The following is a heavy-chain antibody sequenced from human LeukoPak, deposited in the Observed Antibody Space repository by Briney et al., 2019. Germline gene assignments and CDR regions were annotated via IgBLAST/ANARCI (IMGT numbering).Heavy chain of an antibody. CDR1: GASITSNRYY. D-gene: IGHD3-10*01. CDR3: ARGYXADGYFGSGSYYLYYYYYMDV. V-gene: IGHV4-39*07. J-gene: IGHJ6*03. CDR2: SDNSGSP. Sequence: ETLSLTCSVSGASITSNRYYWVWIRQPPGKGLEWIGNSDNSGSPNYNPSLNSRVTISVDTSKNQFSLKLTSVTAAETAVYYCARGYXADGYFGSGSYYLYYYYYMDVWGKGTTVTVSS.